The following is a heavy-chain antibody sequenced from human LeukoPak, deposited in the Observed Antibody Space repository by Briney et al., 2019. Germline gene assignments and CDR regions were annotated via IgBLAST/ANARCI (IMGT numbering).Heavy chain of an antibody. CDR2: IYHSGDT. V-gene: IGHV4-38-2*02. D-gene: IGHD6-19*01. CDR3: AKGASSGWYYFDY. CDR1: GYSITSGYY. Sequence: SETLSLTCIVSGYSITSGYYWGWIRQPPGKGLEWIGSIYHSGDTYYNPSLKSRVTISVDTSKNQFSLKLDSVTAADTAVYYCAKGASSGWYYFDYWGQGTLVTVSS. J-gene: IGHJ4*02.